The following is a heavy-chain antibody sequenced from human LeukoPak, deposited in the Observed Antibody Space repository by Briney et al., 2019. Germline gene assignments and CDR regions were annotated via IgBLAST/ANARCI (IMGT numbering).Heavy chain of an antibody. CDR3: VRDSSGTLAFDI. CDR2: IYHDGST. CDR1: GGSFSSYY. J-gene: IGHJ3*02. D-gene: IGHD6-25*01. V-gene: IGHV4-34*10. Sequence: SETLSLTCAVYGGSFSSYYWSWIRQPPGKGLEWIARIYHDGSTHYNPSLKSRATMSVDTSKNDFSLRLSSVTAADTAIYYCVRDSSGTLAFDIWGQGTMVTVSS.